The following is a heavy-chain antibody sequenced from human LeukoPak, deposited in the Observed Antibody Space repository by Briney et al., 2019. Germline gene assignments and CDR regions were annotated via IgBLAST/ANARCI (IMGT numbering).Heavy chain of an antibody. J-gene: IGHJ4*02. CDR1: GFTFSSYG. D-gene: IGHD3-16*01. V-gene: IGHV3-30*18. Sequence: GRSLRLSCAASGFTFSSYGMLWVRQAQGKGLGWVTVISYDGSNKYYAHSVKGRFTISRDNSKNTLYLQMNSLRAEDTAVYYCGKDLGGTDYWGQGTLVTVSS. CDR2: ISYDGSNK. CDR3: GKDLGGTDY.